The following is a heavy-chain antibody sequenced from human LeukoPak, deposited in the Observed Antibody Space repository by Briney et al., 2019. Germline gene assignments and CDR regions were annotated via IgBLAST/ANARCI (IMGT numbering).Heavy chain of an antibody. CDR1: GYTLTELS. D-gene: IGHD3-10*01. CDR3: ASFYGSGSYSYYGMDV. CDR2: FDREDGET. Sequence: VSVKVSCKVSGYTLTELSMHWVRQAPGKGLEWMGGFDREDGETIYPQKFQGRVTMTEDTSTDTAYMELSSLRSEDTAVYYCASFYGSGSYSYYGMDVWGKGTTVTVSS. J-gene: IGHJ6*04. V-gene: IGHV1-24*01.